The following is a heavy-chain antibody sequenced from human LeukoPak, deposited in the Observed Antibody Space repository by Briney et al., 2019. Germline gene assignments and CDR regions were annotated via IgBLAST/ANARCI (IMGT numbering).Heavy chain of an antibody. D-gene: IGHD3-3*01. J-gene: IGHJ4*02. CDR2: ISSTGGST. CDR3: VNVECDY. Sequence: GGSLRLSCAASGFTFSTYAMSWVRQAPGKGLEYVSTISSTGGSTYYADSVKGRFTISRDNAENTLYLQMSSLRPEDTALYYCVNVECDYWGQGTLVTVSS. V-gene: IGHV3-64D*09. CDR1: GFTFSTYA.